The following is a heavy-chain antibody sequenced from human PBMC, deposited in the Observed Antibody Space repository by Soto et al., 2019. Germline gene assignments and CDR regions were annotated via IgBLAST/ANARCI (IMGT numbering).Heavy chain of an antibody. CDR3: AVAAVREIMAQESSGMAV. D-gene: IGHD3-10*01. Sequence: QVQLVQSGAEVKTPGSSVKVSCKASGGTLSDYAISWVRQAPGQGLEWMGGIMPTVDSANYAQNFQGRLTISADESTSRATMELSSLRSEDTAVYYCAVAAVREIMAQESSGMAVWGQGTTVIVSS. CDR1: GGTLSDYA. J-gene: IGHJ6*02. V-gene: IGHV1-69*01. CDR2: IMPTVDSA.